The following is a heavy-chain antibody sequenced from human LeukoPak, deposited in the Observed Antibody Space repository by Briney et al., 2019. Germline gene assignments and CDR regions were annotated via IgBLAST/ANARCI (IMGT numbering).Heavy chain of an antibody. CDR3: ARASIAAAGTVTNFDY. J-gene: IGHJ4*02. V-gene: IGHV4-61*02. Sequence: SETLSLTCTVSGGSISSGSYYWSRSRQPAGKGLEWIGRIYTSGSTNYNPSLKSRVTISVDTSKNQFSLKLSSVTAADTAVYYCARASIAAAGTVTNFDYWGQGTLVTVSS. CDR1: GGSISSGSYY. CDR2: IYTSGST. D-gene: IGHD6-13*01.